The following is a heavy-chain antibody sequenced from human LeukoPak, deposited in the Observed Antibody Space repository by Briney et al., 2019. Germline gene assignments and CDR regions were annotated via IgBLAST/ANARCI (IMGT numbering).Heavy chain of an antibody. D-gene: IGHD5-12*01. CDR2: ISSSSSYI. CDR3: ARDTRGGYDLGVY. Sequence: GGTLGLPYAPSGFPFMSHSMSGATRPPGRGWEGASPISSSSSYIYYADSVKGRFTISRDNAKNSLYLQMNSLRAEDTAVYYCARDTRGGYDLGVYWGQGTLVTVSS. CDR1: GFPFMSHS. J-gene: IGHJ4*02. V-gene: IGHV3-21*01.